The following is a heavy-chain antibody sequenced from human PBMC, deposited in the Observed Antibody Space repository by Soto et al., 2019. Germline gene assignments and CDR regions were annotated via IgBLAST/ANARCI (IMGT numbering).Heavy chain of an antibody. CDR3: ARVDPRGVAVVRDY. Sequence: ASVKVSCKASGNTVASHGFSWVRQAPGQGLEWMGWISGFNGQTNYALKLQGRVTLTTDASTSTAYMELRSLRSDDTAVYFCARVDPRGVAVVRDYWGQGPLVTVSS. CDR1: GNTVASHG. J-gene: IGHJ4*02. D-gene: IGHD3-10*01. CDR2: ISGFNGQT. V-gene: IGHV1-18*01.